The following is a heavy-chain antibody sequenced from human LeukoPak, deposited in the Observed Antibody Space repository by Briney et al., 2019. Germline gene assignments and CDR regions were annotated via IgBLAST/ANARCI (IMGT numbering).Heavy chain of an antibody. CDR1: GGSISSDTYY. CDR2: IYYSGST. Sequence: PSETLSLTCTVSGGSISSDTYYWGWIRQPPGKGLEWIGHIYYSGSTYYNPSLKSRVTISVDTSKNQFSPKLSSVTAADTAVYYCARQHSDYVWGSYRSDYWGQGTLVTVSS. J-gene: IGHJ4*02. D-gene: IGHD3-16*02. CDR3: ARQHSDYVWGSYRSDY. V-gene: IGHV4-39*01.